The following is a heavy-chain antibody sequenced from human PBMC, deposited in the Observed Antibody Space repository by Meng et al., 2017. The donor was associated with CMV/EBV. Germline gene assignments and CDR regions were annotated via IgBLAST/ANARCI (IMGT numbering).Heavy chain of an antibody. D-gene: IGHD6-6*01. Sequence: GSLKISCAGLGFTFSRYWMHWVRQAPGKGLEWVAVISYDGSNKYYADSVKGRFTISRDNSKNTLYLQMNSLRAEDTAVYYCARGLKPELIAARPYYYYGMDVWGQGTTVTVSS. V-gene: IGHV3-30*03. CDR1: GFTFSRYW. CDR3: ARGLKPELIAARPYYYYGMDV. CDR2: ISYDGSNK. J-gene: IGHJ6*02.